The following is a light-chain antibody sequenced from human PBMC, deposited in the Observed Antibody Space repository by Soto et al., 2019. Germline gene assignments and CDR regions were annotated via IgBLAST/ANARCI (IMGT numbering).Light chain of an antibody. Sequence: QSVLTQPPSVSGAPGQRVTISCTGSSSNIGAGYDVHWYQQLPGTAPKLLIYGNNNRPSGVPDRFSGSKSGTSASLAVTGLQAEDAADYYCQSYATGLSVLYVFGTGTKLTVL. V-gene: IGLV1-40*01. CDR2: GNN. CDR1: SSNIGAGYD. CDR3: QSYATGLSVLYV. J-gene: IGLJ1*01.